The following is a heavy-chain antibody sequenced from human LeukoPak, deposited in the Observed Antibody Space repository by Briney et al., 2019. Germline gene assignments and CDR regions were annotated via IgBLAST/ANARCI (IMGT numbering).Heavy chain of an antibody. CDR3: AREDRAVADYSALDY. CDR1: GFTFSSYA. V-gene: IGHV3-30-3*01. J-gene: IGHJ4*02. D-gene: IGHD6-19*01. CDR2: ISYDGSNK. Sequence: PGGSLRLSCAASGFTFSSYAMHWVRQAPGKGLEWVAVISYDGSNKYYADSVKGRFTISRDNSKNTLYLQMNSLRAEDTAVYYCAREDRAVADYSALDYWGQGTLVTVSS.